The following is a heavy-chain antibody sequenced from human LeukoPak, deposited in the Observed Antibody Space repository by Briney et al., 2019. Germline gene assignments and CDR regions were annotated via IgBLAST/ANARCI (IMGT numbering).Heavy chain of an antibody. V-gene: IGHV1-69*17. CDR1: GGTFSNYA. J-gene: IGHJ4*02. Sequence: SVKVSCKASGGTFSNYAISWVRQAPGQGLEWMGGIIPMFGVANYAQKFQGRVTITADKSTSIAYMELSSLRSEDTAVYYCARDSPTNYYDAGWGQGTLVTASS. CDR3: ARDSPTNYYDAG. D-gene: IGHD3-22*01. CDR2: IIPMFGVA.